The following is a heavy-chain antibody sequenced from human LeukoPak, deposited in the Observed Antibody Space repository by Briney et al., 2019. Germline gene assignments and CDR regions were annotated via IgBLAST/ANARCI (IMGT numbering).Heavy chain of an antibody. Sequence: SVKVSCKASGGTFSSDAISWVRQAPGQGLEWMGGIVPIFGTANYAQKFQGRVTITADESTSTAYMELSSLRSEDTAVYYCAREGRYCSSTSCPTNHQYYYYGMDVWGQGTTVTVSS. CDR1: GGTFSSDA. D-gene: IGHD2-2*01. CDR2: IVPIFGTA. CDR3: AREGRYCSSTSCPTNHQYYYYGMDV. V-gene: IGHV1-69*13. J-gene: IGHJ6*02.